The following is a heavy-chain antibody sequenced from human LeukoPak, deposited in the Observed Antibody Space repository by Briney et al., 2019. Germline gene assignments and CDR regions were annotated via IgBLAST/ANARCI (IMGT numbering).Heavy chain of an antibody. D-gene: IGHD4-23*01. V-gene: IGHV1-8*03. CDR2: MNPNSGNT. CDR1: GYTFTSYD. CDR3: ARQLRWDQYYFDY. Sequence: GASVTVSCKASGYTFTSYDMNWVRQAAGQGLEGMGWMNPNSGNTGYAQKFQGRVTITRNTSISTAYMELRSLRSDDTAVYYCARQLRWDQYYFDYWGQGTLVTVSS. J-gene: IGHJ4*02.